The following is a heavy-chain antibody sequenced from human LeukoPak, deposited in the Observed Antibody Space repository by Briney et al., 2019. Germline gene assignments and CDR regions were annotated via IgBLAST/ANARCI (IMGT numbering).Heavy chain of an antibody. D-gene: IGHD1-26*01. J-gene: IGHJ5*02. CDR1: GYTFTGYY. Sequence: ASVKVSCKASGYTFTGYYMLWVRQAPGQGLEWMGWINPNSGGTNYAQKFQGRATMTRDTSISTAYMELSRLRSDATAVYYCAYDGRRENWFDPWGQGTLVTVSS. CDR3: AYDGRRENWFDP. CDR2: INPNSGGT. V-gene: IGHV1-2*02.